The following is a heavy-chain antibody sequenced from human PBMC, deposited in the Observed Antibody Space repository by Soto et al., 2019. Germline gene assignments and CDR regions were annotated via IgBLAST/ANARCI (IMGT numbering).Heavy chain of an antibody. CDR2: ISRSTSYT. Sequence: QVQLVESGGGLVKPGGSLRLSCAASGFTFSDYYMSWIRQAPGKGLEWVSYISRSTSYTKYADSVNGRFTMSRDNANNSLYLQINILRAYDTAVYYCACGGGSYLPDYWGQGTLVTVSS. D-gene: IGHD1-26*01. V-gene: IGHV3-11*05. CDR3: ACGGGSYLPDY. CDR1: GFTFSDYY. J-gene: IGHJ4*02.